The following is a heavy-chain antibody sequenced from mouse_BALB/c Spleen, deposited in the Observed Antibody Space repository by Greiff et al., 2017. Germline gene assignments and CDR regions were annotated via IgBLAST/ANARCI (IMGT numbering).Heavy chain of an antibody. CDR3: ARGGSTMITSFDY. J-gene: IGHJ2*01. CDR2: ISSGGST. CDR1: GFTFSSYA. Sequence: EVQRVESGGGLVKPGGSLKLSCAASGFTFSSYAMSWVRQTPEKRLEWVASISSGGSTYYPDSVKGRFTISRDNARNILYLQMSSLRSEDTAMYYCARGGSTMITSFDYWGQGTTLTVSS. V-gene: IGHV5-6-5*01. D-gene: IGHD2-4*01.